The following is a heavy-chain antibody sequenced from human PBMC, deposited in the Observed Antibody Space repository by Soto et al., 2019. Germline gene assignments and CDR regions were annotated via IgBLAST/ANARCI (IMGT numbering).Heavy chain of an antibody. CDR1: GFTFSSYG. CDR3: ARDPSSEGGSYIDY. CDR2: IWYDGSNK. D-gene: IGHD1-26*01. V-gene: IGHV3-33*01. Sequence: QVQLVESGGGVVQPGRSLRLSCAASGFTFSSYGMLWVRQAPGKGLEWVAVIWYDGSNKYYADSVKGRFTISRDNSKNTLYLQMNSLRAEDTAVYYCARDPSSEGGSYIDYWGQGTLVTVSS. J-gene: IGHJ4*02.